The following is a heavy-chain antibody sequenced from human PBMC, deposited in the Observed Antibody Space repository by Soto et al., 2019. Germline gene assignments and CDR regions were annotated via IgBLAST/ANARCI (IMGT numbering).Heavy chain of an antibody. CDR3: ARHVITMVRGVINYYYGMDV. V-gene: IGHV4-39*01. Sequence: PSETLSLTCTVSGGSISSSSYYWGWIRQPPGKGLEWIGSIYYSGSTYYNPSLKSRVTISVDTSKNQFSLKLSSVTAADTAVYYCARHVITMVRGVINYYYGMDVWGQGTTVAVSS. J-gene: IGHJ6*02. CDR1: GGSISSSSYY. D-gene: IGHD3-10*01. CDR2: IYYSGST.